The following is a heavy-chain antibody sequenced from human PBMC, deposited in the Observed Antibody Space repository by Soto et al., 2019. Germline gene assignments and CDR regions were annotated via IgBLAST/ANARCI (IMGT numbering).Heavy chain of an antibody. CDR2: SYYSGTT. D-gene: IGHD4-17*01. V-gene: IGHV4-59*04. CDR1: GGSISSYY. J-gene: IGHJ4*02. Sequence: SETLSLTCTVSGGSISSYYWSWIRQPPGKGLEWIATSYYSGTTYYNPSLKSRVTISVDTSKNQFSLKLSSVTAADTAVYYCARRPPTVTTYSFDYWGQGALVTVSS. CDR3: ARRPPTVTTYSFDY.